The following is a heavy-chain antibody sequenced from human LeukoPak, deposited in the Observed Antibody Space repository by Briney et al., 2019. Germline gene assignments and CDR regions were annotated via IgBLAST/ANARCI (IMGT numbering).Heavy chain of an antibody. V-gene: IGHV3-30-3*01. CDR3: ARDKDVYFDY. J-gene: IGHJ4*02. Sequence: PGRSLRLSCAASGITFNTYAMHWFRQAPGKGPEWVAVISYDGNNKKYVDSVKGRLTISRDNSKNTLYLQMNSLRGEDTAVYYCARDKDVYFDYWGQGTLVTVSS. CDR2: ISYDGNNK. CDR1: GITFNTYA.